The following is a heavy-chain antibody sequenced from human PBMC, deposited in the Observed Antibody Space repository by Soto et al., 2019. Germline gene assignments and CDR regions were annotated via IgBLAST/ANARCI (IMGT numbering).Heavy chain of an antibody. CDR1: GYTFTSYY. Sequence: ASVKVSCKASGYTFTSYYMHWVRQAPGQGLEWMGIINPSGGSTSYAQKFQGRVTMTRDTSTSTVYMELSSLRSEDTAVYYCARLGGGDTAMVIGYYYYGMDVWGQGTTVTVSS. CDR2: INPSGGST. V-gene: IGHV1-46*01. CDR3: ARLGGGDTAMVIGYYYYGMDV. D-gene: IGHD5-18*01. J-gene: IGHJ6*02.